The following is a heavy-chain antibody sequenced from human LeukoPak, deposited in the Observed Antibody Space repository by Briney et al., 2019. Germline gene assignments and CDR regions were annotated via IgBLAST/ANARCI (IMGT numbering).Heavy chain of an antibody. CDR1: GFTFSDYS. CDR2: VSGSSSYM. CDR3: ARSSVDTALVTKSYYHYYMDV. D-gene: IGHD5-18*01. Sequence: GGSLRLSCAASGFTFSDYSMNWVRQAPGKGLEWVSSVSGSSSYMYYADSVKGRFTISRDNAKNSLYLQMNSLRAEDTAVYYCARSSVDTALVTKSYYHYYMDVWGKGTTVTVSS. V-gene: IGHV3-21*01. J-gene: IGHJ6*03.